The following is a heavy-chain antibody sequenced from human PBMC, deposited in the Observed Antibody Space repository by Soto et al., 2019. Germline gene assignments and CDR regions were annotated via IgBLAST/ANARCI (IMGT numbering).Heavy chain of an antibody. J-gene: IGHJ6*03. CDR1: GFTFSSYA. Sequence: QPGGSLRLSCAASGFTFSSYAMHWVRQAPGKGLEWVAVISYDGSNKYYADSVKGRFTISRDNSKNTLYLQMNSLRAEDTAVYYCARVYCSSNSCFKYYYYHYMDVWGKGTTVPVSS. V-gene: IGHV3-30-3*01. D-gene: IGHD2-2*01. CDR2: ISYDGSNK. CDR3: ARVYCSSNSCFKYYYYHYMDV.